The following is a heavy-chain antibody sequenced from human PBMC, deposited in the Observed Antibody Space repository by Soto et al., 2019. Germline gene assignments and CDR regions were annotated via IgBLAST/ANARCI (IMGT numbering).Heavy chain of an antibody. CDR2: IYYSGST. CDR3: AGDRYGSGSPPFDY. V-gene: IGHV4-31*03. Sequence: QVQLQESGPGLVKPSQTLSLTCTVSGGSISSGGYYWSWIRQHPGKGLEWIGYIYYSGSTYNPSLKSRVTISVDTSKNQFSLKLSSVTAADTAVYYCAGDRYGSGSPPFDYWGQGTLVTVSS. D-gene: IGHD3-10*01. J-gene: IGHJ4*02. CDR1: GGSISSGGYY.